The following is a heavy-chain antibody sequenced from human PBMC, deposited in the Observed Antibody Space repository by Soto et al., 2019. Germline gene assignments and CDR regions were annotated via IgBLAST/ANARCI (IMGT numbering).Heavy chain of an antibody. Sequence: QLQLQESGPGLVKPSETLSLTCTVSGVSMSSLSYYWGWIRQPPGKGLEWIGSVYYSGSTYYNPSLQRRVSISVDTSKNQFSLKLTSLTAADTAVYYCARRTTSGWYSFDYWGQGTLVTVSS. D-gene: IGHD6-19*01. CDR3: ARRTTSGWYSFDY. J-gene: IGHJ4*02. V-gene: IGHV4-39*01. CDR2: VYYSGST. CDR1: GVSMSSLSYY.